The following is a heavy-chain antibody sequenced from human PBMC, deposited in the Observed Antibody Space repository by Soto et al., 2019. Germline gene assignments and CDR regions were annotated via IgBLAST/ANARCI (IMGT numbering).Heavy chain of an antibody. V-gene: IGHV3-23*01. CDR2: ISGSGGST. CDR3: AKVIPDDSSGYYYVRYYYYGMDV. J-gene: IGHJ6*02. CDR1: GFTFSSYA. D-gene: IGHD3-22*01. Sequence: GSLRLSCAASGFTFSSYAISWVLPSPLNWLEWVSAISGSGGSTYYAGSVKGRFTISRDNSKNTLYLQINSLRAEDTAVYYCAKVIPDDSSGYYYVRYYYYGMDVWGQGTTVTVSS.